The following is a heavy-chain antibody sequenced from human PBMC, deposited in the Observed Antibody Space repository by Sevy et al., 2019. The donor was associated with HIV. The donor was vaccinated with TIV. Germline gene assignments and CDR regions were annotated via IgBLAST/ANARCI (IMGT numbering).Heavy chain of an antibody. V-gene: IGHV3-23*01. J-gene: IGHJ6*03. CDR2: ISGSGGST. CDR3: AKSQQQLGYYYMDV. CDR1: RFTFSSYA. Sequence: GGSLRLSCAASRFTFSSYAMSWVRQAPGKGLEWVSAISGSGGSTYYADSVKGRFTISRDNSKNTLYLQMNSLRAEDTAVYYCAKSQQQLGYYYMDVWGKGTTVTVSS. D-gene: IGHD6-13*01.